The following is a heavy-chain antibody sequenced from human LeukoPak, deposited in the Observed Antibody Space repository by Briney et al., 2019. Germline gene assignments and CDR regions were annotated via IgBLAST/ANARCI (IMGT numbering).Heavy chain of an antibody. Sequence: GGSLRLSCAASGFTFSSYEMNWVRQAPGKGLEWVSYISSSGSTIYYADSVKGRFTISRDNAKNSLYLQMNSLRAEDTAVYYCARDFDGEPLDYWGQGTLVTVSS. D-gene: IGHD3-10*01. CDR1: GFTFSSYE. V-gene: IGHV3-48*03. CDR3: ARDFDGEPLDY. J-gene: IGHJ4*02. CDR2: ISSSGSTI.